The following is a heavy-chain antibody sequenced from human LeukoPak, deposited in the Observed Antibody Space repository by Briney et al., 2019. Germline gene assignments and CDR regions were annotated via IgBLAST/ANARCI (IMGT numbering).Heavy chain of an antibody. D-gene: IGHD3-9*01. Sequence: GASVKVSCKASGYTFTSYGISWVRQAPGQGLEGMGWISAYNGNANYAQNLQGRVTMTTDTSTSTAYMELRSLRSDDTAVYYCVRYFDWPRPFDYWGQGTLVTVSS. CDR1: GYTFTSYG. CDR2: ISAYNGNA. J-gene: IGHJ4*02. CDR3: VRYFDWPRPFDY. V-gene: IGHV1-18*04.